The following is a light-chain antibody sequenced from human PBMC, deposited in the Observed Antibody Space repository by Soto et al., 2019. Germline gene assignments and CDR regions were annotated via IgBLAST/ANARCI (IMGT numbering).Light chain of an antibody. CDR1: QRVSRRY. Sequence: EVVLTQSPGTLSLSPGERATLSCRASQRVSRRYLAWYQQKPGQAPRLLIFGPSSRATGIPDRFSGSGSGTAFTLTISSLEPEDFAVYYCLQYDTSPPRYTFGQGTKLEIK. CDR3: LQYDTSPPRYT. V-gene: IGKV3-20*01. J-gene: IGKJ2*01. CDR2: GPS.